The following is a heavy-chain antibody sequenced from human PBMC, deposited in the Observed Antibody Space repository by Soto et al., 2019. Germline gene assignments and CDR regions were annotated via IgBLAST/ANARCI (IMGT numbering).Heavy chain of an antibody. J-gene: IGHJ4*02. D-gene: IGHD3-22*01. CDR3: ARKKGRGYYFDY. V-gene: IGHV4-34*01. CDR2: IHPSGST. CDR1: GGSFSGYY. Sequence: SETLSLTCAVYGGSFSGYYWTWIRQPPGKGLEWIGEIHPSGSTNYNPSLKSRVTISVDTSKNQFSLKLSSVTAADTAVYYCARKKGRGYYFDYWGQGTLVTVSS.